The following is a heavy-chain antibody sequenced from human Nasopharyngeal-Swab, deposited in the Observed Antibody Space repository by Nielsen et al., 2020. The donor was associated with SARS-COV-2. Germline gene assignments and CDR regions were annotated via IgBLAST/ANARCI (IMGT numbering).Heavy chain of an antibody. CDR2: INPNSGGT. CDR1: GYTFTGYY. D-gene: IGHD2-15*01. CDR3: ARERKDIVVVVAATLDY. Sequence: ASVQVSCKASGYTFTGYYMHWVRQAPGRGLEWMGRINPNSGGTNYAQKFQGRVTMTRDTSISTAYMELSRLRSDDTAVYYCARERKDIVVVVAATLDYWGQGTLVTVSS. V-gene: IGHV1-2*06. J-gene: IGHJ4*02.